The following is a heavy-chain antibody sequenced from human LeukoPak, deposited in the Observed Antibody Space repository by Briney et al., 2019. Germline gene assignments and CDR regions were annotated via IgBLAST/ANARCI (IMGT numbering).Heavy chain of an antibody. CDR3: ARGVLLQSWFDP. Sequence: PSETLSLTXAVSGYSISSGYYWGWFRQPPGKRLEWIGSIYHSGSTYYNPSLKSRVTISVDTSKNQFSLKLSSVTAADTAVYYCARGVLLQSWFDPWGQGTLVTVSS. J-gene: IGHJ5*02. D-gene: IGHD3-10*01. V-gene: IGHV4-38-2*01. CDR1: GYSISSGYY. CDR2: IYHSGST.